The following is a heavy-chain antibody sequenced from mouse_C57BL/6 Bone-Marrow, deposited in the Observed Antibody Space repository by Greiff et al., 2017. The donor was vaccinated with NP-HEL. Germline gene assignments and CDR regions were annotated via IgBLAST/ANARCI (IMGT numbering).Heavy chain of an antibody. CDR2: LDPSDSYT. CDR3: ASEGLLKDFDY. V-gene: IGHV1-69*01. Sequence: QVQLQQPGAELVMPGASVKLSCKASGYTFTSYWMHWVKLRPGQGLEWIGELDPSDSYTNYNQKFKGKSTLTVDKSSSTAYMQLSSLTSEDSAVYYCASEGLLKDFDYWGQGTTLTVSS. CDR1: GYTFTSYW. D-gene: IGHD1-1*01. J-gene: IGHJ2*01.